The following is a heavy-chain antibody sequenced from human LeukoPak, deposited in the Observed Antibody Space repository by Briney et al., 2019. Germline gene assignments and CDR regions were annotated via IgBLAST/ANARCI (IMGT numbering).Heavy chain of an antibody. CDR3: ARDGYYGSGAFLDGFDI. V-gene: IGHV4-4*07. D-gene: IGHD3-10*01. Sequence: SETLSLTCTVSGASISSFFWSWIRQPAGKGLGWIGRIYAGGSTNYNPSLKSRVTMSVDTSKSQFSLKLSSVTAADTAVYYCARDGYYGSGAFLDGFDIWGQGTKVTVSS. J-gene: IGHJ3*02. CDR2: IYAGGST. CDR1: GASISSFF.